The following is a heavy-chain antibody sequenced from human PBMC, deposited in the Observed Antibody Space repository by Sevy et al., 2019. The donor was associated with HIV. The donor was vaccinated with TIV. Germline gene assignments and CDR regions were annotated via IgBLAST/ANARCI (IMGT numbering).Heavy chain of an antibody. Sequence: GGSQRLSCAASGFTFTTYTMNWVRQAPGKGLEWVSSISSSSSYIYYADSVKDRFTISRDNAKNSLYLQINSLRAEDTAVYYCAREEGEFRYFDWGQGTLVTVSS. CDR3: AREEGEFRYFD. CDR2: ISSSSSYI. V-gene: IGHV3-21*01. CDR1: GFTFTTYT. J-gene: IGHJ4*02. D-gene: IGHD3-9*01.